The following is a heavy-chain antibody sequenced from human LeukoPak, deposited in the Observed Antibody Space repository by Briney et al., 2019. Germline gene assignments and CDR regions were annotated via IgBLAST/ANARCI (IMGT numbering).Heavy chain of an antibody. CDR1: GFTFSGYW. D-gene: IGHD3-10*01. Sequence: PGGSLRLSCTGPGFTFSGYWMHWVRQVPGKGLVWVSRINSDGSDMSYADSVKGRFTISRDNAKNSLGLQMNSLRAEDTALYYCAREGTMIRGIVTHLFDYWAQGILVTVSS. CDR2: INSDGSDM. J-gene: IGHJ4*02. CDR3: AREGTMIRGIVTHLFDY. V-gene: IGHV3-74*01.